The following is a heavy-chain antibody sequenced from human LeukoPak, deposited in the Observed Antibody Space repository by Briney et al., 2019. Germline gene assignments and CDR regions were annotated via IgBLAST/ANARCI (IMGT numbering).Heavy chain of an antibody. CDR2: ISAYNGNT. V-gene: IGHV1-18*01. CDR1: GYTFTSYA. J-gene: IGHJ4*02. D-gene: IGHD3-9*01. Sequence: ASVKVSCKASGYTFTSYAITWVRQAPGQGLEWMGWISAYNGNTKYGQRLQGRVTMTTDTSTSTAYMELRSLRSDDTAVYYCAKGPNRFEGDYWGQGTLVTVSS. CDR3: AKGPNRFEGDY.